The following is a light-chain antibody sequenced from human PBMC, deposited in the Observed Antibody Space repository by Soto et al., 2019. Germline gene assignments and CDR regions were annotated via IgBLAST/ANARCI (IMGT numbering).Light chain of an antibody. J-gene: IGKJ1*01. V-gene: IGKV3-15*01. CDR2: GAS. CDR3: QQYNNWPGWT. Sequence: EIVMTQSPATLSVSPWERATLSCRASQSVSSNLAWYQQKPGQAPRLLIYGASTRATGIPARFSGSGSGTEFTLTISSLQSEDFAVYYCQQYNNWPGWTFGQGTKVDI. CDR1: QSVSSN.